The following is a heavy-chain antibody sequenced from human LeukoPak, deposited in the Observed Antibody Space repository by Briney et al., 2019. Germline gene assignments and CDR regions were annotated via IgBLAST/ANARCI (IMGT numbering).Heavy chain of an antibody. CDR1: ADSISNYY. CDR3: AAEFSNEQWLDWDY. J-gene: IGHJ4*02. Sequence: SETLSLTCTVSADSISNYYWTWLRQPPGKRLEWIGYIYNSGSTNYNTSLKSRVTISMDTSKNQFSLKLSSVTAADTAVYYCAAEFSNEQWLDWDYWGQGTLVTVSS. V-gene: IGHV4-59*01. D-gene: IGHD6-19*01. CDR2: IYNSGST.